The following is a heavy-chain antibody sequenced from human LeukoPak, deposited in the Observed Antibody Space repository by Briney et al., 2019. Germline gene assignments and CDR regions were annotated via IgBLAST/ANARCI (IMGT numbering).Heavy chain of an antibody. V-gene: IGHV4-59*08. CDR2: NYYSGST. Sequence: KPSETLSLTCTVSGGSISSYYWSWIRQPSGKGLEWIGYNYYSGSTNYNPSLKSRVTISVDTSKNQFSLKLSSVTAADTAVYYCARSAGITGTRAWFDPWGQGTLVTVSS. J-gene: IGHJ5*02. CDR3: ARSAGITGTRAWFDP. D-gene: IGHD1-20*01. CDR1: GGSISSYY.